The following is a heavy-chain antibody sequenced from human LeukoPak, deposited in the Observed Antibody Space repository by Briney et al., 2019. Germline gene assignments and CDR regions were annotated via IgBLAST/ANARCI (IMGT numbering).Heavy chain of an antibody. D-gene: IGHD1-7*01. Sequence: ASVKVSCKASGYTFTSYDINWVRQATGQGLEWMGWMNPNSGNTGYAQKFQGRVTITRNTSISTAYMELSSLRSEDTAVYYCARKGYDWNYSGYYYYYMDVWGKGTTVTVSS. CDR2: MNPNSGNT. V-gene: IGHV1-8*03. J-gene: IGHJ6*03. CDR1: GYTFTSYD. CDR3: ARKGYDWNYSGYYYYYMDV.